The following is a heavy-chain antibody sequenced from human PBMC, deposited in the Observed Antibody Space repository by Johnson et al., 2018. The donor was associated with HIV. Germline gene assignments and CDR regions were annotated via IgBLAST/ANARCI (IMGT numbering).Heavy chain of an antibody. CDR2: INWQGGTP. D-gene: IGHD3-16*01. CDR3: AREGEPDGFDI. J-gene: IGHJ3*02. V-gene: IGHV3-20*04. CDR1: GFTFDEYD. Sequence: EVQLVESGGGVARPGGSLRLSCEASGFTFDEYDMNWVRQAPGKGLEWVSGINWQGGTPGFADSVKGRFTISRDNAKNSLYLQMNSLRAEDTAVYYCAREGEPDGFDIWGHGTMVTVSS.